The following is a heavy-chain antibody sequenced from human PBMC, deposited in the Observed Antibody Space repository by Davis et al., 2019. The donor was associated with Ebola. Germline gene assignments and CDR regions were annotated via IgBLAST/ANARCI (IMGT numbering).Heavy chain of an antibody. CDR1: GGSFSGYY. CDR3: ALLAGRITIFVVVIGGMDV. D-gene: IGHD3-3*01. V-gene: IGHV4-34*01. CDR2: INHSGST. Sequence: SETLSLTCAVYGGSFSGYYWSWIRQPPGKGLEWIGEINHSGSTNYNPSLKSRVTISVDTSKNQFPLKLSSLTAAAPPGYYCALLAGRITIFVVVIGGMDVWGQGTTVTVSS. J-gene: IGHJ6*02.